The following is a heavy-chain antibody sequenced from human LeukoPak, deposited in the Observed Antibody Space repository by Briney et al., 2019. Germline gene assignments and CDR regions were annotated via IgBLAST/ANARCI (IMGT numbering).Heavy chain of an antibody. J-gene: IGHJ4*02. CDR1: GFTFSSYS. V-gene: IGHV3-21*01. CDR2: ISSSSSYI. CDR3: AGSEYSYGYVYAY. D-gene: IGHD5-18*01. Sequence: GGSLRLSCAASGFTFSSYSMNWVRQAPGKGLEWVSSISSSSSYIYYADSVKDRFTISRDNAKNSLYLQMNSLRAEDTAVYYCAGSEYSYGYVYAYWGQGTLVTVSS.